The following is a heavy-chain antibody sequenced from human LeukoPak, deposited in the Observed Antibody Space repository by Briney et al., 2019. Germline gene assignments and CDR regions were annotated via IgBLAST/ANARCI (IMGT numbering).Heavy chain of an antibody. CDR3: ARGRDGVIGSDVHYYGMDV. Sequence: ASVKVSCKASGYTFTSYGISWVRQAPGQGLEWMGWISAYNGDTNYAQKLQGRVTMTTDTSTSTAYMELRSLRSEDTAVYYCARGRDGVIGSDVHYYGMDVWGQGTTVTVSS. V-gene: IGHV1-18*01. CDR2: ISAYNGDT. J-gene: IGHJ6*02. CDR1: GYTFTSYG. D-gene: IGHD3-10*01.